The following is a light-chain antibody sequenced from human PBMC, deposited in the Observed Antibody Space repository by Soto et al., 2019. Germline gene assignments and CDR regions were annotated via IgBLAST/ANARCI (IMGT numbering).Light chain of an antibody. V-gene: IGKV1-27*01. CDR3: TKYYNADFT. Sequence: DIQMTQFPSSLSASVGDTVTITGRANQDIYFYLASYQHRPGQVPQLLIYHASTLQSVVPSRFSGSGSVTDFTLTINSMQPEAVATYYYTKYYNADFTLGSGTKVY. CDR1: QDIYFY. J-gene: IGKJ3*01. CDR2: HAS.